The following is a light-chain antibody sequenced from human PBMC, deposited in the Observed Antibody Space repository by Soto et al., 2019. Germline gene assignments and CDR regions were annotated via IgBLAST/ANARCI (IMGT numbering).Light chain of an antibody. J-gene: IGLJ3*02. CDR1: SSDVGGYDY. V-gene: IGLV2-14*01. CDR3: CSYAGRYTRV. CDR2: EVS. Sequence: QSAPAQPASVSGSPGQSITISCTGTSSDVGGYDYVSWYQQHPGKAPKLLIYEVSNRPSGVSNRFSGSKSGSTASLTISGLQAEDEADYYCCSYAGRYTRVFGGGTQLTVL.